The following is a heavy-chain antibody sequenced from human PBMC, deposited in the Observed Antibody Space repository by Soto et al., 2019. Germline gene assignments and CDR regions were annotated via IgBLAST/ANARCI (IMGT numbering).Heavy chain of an antibody. Sequence: QVQLVESGGGLVKTSGSLRIACAASGFTFSDYYMSWVRQAPGKGLGWVSDISSSGNTIYYADPVKGRFTISRDNAKNSVYLQMNSLRAEDTALYFCAKMSSENYYDPVFSWGQGTLVTVYS. J-gene: IGHJ4*02. D-gene: IGHD3-22*01. V-gene: IGHV3-11*01. CDR2: ISSSGNTI. CDR3: AKMSSENYYDPVFS. CDR1: GFTFSDYY.